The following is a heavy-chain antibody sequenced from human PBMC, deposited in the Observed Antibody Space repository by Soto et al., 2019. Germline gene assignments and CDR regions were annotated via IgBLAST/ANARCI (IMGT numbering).Heavy chain of an antibody. J-gene: IGHJ5*02. Sequence: QVQLQQWGAGLLKPSETLSLTCAVYGGSFSGYYWSWIRQPPGKGLEWIGEINHSGSTNYNPSLKSRVTISVDTSKNQFSLKQSSVTAADTAVYYCARGRIVVVPAAMRNWFDPWGQGTLVTVSS. CDR3: ARGRIVVVPAAMRNWFDP. V-gene: IGHV4-34*01. D-gene: IGHD2-2*01. CDR2: INHSGST. CDR1: GGSFSGYY.